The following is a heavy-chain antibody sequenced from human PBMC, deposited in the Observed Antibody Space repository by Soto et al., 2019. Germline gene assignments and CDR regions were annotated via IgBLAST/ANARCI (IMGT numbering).Heavy chain of an antibody. CDR1: RYTFATYD. CDR3: ARGSRNWGFDY. D-gene: IGHD7-27*01. Sequence: QVQLVQSGAEVKKPGASVKVSCKASRYTFATYDFNWVRQATGQGPEWMGWINPNTGNTGYAQKFQGRVTMTRNTPINKVYLELNSLRSEDTAVCYCARGSRNWGFDYWGQGTLVTVSS. J-gene: IGHJ4*02. V-gene: IGHV1-8*01. CDR2: INPNTGNT.